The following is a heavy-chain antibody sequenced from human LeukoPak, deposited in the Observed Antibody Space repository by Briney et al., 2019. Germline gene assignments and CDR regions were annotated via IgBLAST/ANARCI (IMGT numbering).Heavy chain of an antibody. CDR1: GFTFSSYG. CDR3: AKDRSPARFDY. D-gene: IGHD2-2*01. J-gene: IGHJ4*02. CDR2: IRYDGGNK. V-gene: IGHV3-30*02. Sequence: GGSLRLSCAASGFTFSSYGMHWIRQAPGKGLEWVAFIRYDGGNKYYADSVKGRFTISRDNSKNTLYLQMNSLRAEDTAVYYCAKDRSPARFDYGSQGSLVTVSS.